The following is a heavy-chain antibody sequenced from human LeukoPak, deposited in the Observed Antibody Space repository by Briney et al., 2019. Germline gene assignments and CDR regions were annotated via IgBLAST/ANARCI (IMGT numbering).Heavy chain of an antibody. CDR2: FYDSGNT. V-gene: IGHV4-38-2*02. D-gene: IGHD3-9*01. J-gene: IGHJ4*02. CDR3: ARGSTSGNTYYDILTGYYWPSPAEG. CDR1: GYSISSGYY. Sequence: PSETLSLTCTVSGYSISSGYYWGWIRQPPGKGLEWIGSFYDSGNTYYNPSLKSRVTISVDTSENQFSLKLSSVTAADTAVYYCARGSTSGNTYYDILTGYYWPSPAEGWGQGTLVTVSS.